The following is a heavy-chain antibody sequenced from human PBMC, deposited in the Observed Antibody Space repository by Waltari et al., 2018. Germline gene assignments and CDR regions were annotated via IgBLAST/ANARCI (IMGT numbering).Heavy chain of an antibody. CDR3: AXXPVTXFXY. CDR2: IYHSGXX. CDR1: GYSISSGYY. Sequence: QLQESGXXLVKPSXXLSLTCXVXGYSISSGYYWGWIRQXPGKGLEWIGSIYHSGXXXXXXSXKSRVXXSVDTSKXXXXLKLSSXXAADTAVXXXAXXPVTXFXYWGXXXXXXVSX. J-gene: IGHJ4*02. D-gene: IGHD4-17*01. V-gene: IGHV4-38-2*01.